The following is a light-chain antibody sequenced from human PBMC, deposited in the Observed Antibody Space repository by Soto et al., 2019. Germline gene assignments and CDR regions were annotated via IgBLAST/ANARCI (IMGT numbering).Light chain of an antibody. J-gene: IGLJ1*01. CDR1: SSDIGGYKY. V-gene: IGLV2-14*01. CDR3: NSYTRSSTLV. CDR2: EVS. Sequence: QSVLTQPASVSGSPGQSITISCTGTSSDIGGYKYVSWYQQHPGKAPRLIIYEVSNRPSGVSSRFSGSKSGNTASLTISGLQAEDEADYYCNSYTRSSTLVFGTATKLTVL.